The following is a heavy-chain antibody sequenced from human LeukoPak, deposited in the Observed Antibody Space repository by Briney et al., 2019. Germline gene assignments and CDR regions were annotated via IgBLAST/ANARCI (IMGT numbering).Heavy chain of an antibody. V-gene: IGHV3-30*02. CDR2: IRYDGSNK. J-gene: IGHJ4*02. D-gene: IGHD2-15*01. CDR1: GFTFSSYA. CDR3: AKEGQCSGGSCYSEYFDY. Sequence: GGSLRLSCAASGFTFSSYAMSWVRQAPGKGLEWVAFIRYDGSNKYYADSVKGRFTISRDNSKNTLYLQMNSLRAEDTAVYYCAKEGQCSGGSCYSEYFDYWGQGTLVTVSS.